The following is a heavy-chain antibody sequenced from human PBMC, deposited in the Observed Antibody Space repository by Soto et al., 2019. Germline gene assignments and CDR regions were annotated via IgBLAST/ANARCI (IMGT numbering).Heavy chain of an antibody. V-gene: IGHV3-23*01. Sequence: EVQLLESGGGLVQPGGSLRLSCAASGFTFSSYAMSWVRQAPGKWLEWFSAISGSGGSTYYADSVKGRFTISRDNSKNTLYLQMNSLRAEDTAVYYCAKDVGALVATTFDYWGQGTLVTVSS. CDR1: GFTFSSYA. CDR2: ISGSGGST. CDR3: AKDVGALVATTFDY. D-gene: IGHD5-12*01. J-gene: IGHJ4*02.